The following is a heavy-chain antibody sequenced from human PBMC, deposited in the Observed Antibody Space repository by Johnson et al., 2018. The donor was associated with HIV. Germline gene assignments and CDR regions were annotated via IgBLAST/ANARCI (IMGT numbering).Heavy chain of an antibody. CDR2: ISSSGSTI. Sequence: QVQLVESGGGVVQPGRSLRLSCAASGFTFSDYYMSWIRQAPGKGLEWVSYISSSGSTIYYADSVMGRFTISRDNSKNTLYRQMNSLRAEDTAVYYCARAYNFGSGENDAFDIWGQGTMVTVSS. J-gene: IGHJ3*02. CDR1: GFTFSDYY. V-gene: IGHV3-11*01. CDR3: ARAYNFGSGENDAFDI. D-gene: IGHD3-3*01.